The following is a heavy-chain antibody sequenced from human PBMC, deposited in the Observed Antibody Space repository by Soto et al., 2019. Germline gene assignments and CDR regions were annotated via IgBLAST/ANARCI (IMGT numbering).Heavy chain of an antibody. CDR3: ARQIYDSDTGPNFQYYFDS. CDR2: IDPSDSQT. Sequence: GESLKIACKGSGYSFAGYWITWVRQKPGKGLEWMGRIDPSDSQTYYSPSFRGHVTISATKSITTVFLQWSSPRASDTAMYYCARQIYDSDTGPNFQYYFDSWGQGTPVTVSS. J-gene: IGHJ4*02. V-gene: IGHV5-10-1*01. CDR1: GYSFAGYW. D-gene: IGHD3-22*01.